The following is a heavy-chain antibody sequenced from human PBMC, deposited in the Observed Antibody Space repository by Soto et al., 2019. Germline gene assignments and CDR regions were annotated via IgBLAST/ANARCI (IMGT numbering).Heavy chain of an antibody. CDR3: AKAAADTGA. Sequence: QVQLVESGGGVVQPGRSLRLSCAASGFTFSSYGMHWVRQAPGKGLEWEAVISYDGSNKYYADSVKGRFTISRDNSKNTLYLQMTRLRDEDTAVYYCAKAAADTGAWGQGTLVTVSS. D-gene: IGHD1-26*01. CDR2: ISYDGSNK. CDR1: GFTFSSYG. J-gene: IGHJ4*02. V-gene: IGHV3-30*18.